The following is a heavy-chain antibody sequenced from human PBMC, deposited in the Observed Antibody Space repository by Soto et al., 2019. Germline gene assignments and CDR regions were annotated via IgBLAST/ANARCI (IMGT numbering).Heavy chain of an antibody. D-gene: IGHD3-10*01. V-gene: IGHV3-23*01. Sequence: EVQLLESGGGLVQPGGSLRLSCAASGFTFSSYAMSWVRQAPGKGLEWVSAISGSGGSTYYADSVKGRFTISRDNSKNTLYLQMNSLRAEDTAVYCCAKSPPIYGSGSYLSPRYYGMDVWGQGTTVTVSS. J-gene: IGHJ6*02. CDR1: GFTFSSYA. CDR3: AKSPPIYGSGSYLSPRYYGMDV. CDR2: ISGSGGST.